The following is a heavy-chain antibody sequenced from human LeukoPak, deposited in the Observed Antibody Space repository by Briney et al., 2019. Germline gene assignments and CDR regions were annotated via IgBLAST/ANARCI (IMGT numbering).Heavy chain of an antibody. CDR1: GFTFINYA. V-gene: IGHV3-23*01. J-gene: IGHJ4*02. Sequence: GGSLRLSCAASGFTFINYAMSWVRQAPGKGLEWVSAISGSSGSTYHADSVKGRFTISRDNSKNTLYLQMNSLRAEDTAVYYCASRGFYDSSGYLDYWGQGTLVTVSS. CDR2: ISGSSGST. D-gene: IGHD3-22*01. CDR3: ASRGFYDSSGYLDY.